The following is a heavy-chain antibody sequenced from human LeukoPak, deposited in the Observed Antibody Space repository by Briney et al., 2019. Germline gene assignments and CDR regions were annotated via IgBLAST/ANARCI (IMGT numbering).Heavy chain of an antibody. V-gene: IGHV3-23*01. CDR3: AKDGLLWFGELTYFDY. CDR1: GFTFSSYA. J-gene: IGHJ4*02. CDR2: ISGSGGCT. D-gene: IGHD3-10*01. Sequence: GGSLRLSCAASGFTFSSYAMSWVRQAPGKGLEWVSAISGSGGCTYYADSVKGRFTISRDNSKNTLYLQMNSLRAEDTAVYYCAKDGLLWFGELTYFDYWGQGTLVTVSS.